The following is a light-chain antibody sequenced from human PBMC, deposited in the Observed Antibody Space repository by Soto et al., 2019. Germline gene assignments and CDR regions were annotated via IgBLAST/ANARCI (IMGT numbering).Light chain of an antibody. CDR3: CSYASSIVHV. CDR1: SSNVATFNL. Sequence: QSVLTQVASVSGSPGQSITISCTGTSSNVATFNLVSWYQQHPGKATILMIYEVIKRPSGVSNRFSGSMTGNTASLTISGLQAEDVADYYSCSYASSIVHVFGTETKLHV. V-gene: IGLV2-23*02. CDR2: EVI. J-gene: IGLJ1*01.